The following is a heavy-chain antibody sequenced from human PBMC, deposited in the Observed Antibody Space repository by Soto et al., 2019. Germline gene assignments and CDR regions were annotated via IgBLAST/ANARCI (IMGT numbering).Heavy chain of an antibody. Sequence: ASVKVSCKASGGTFSSYTISWVRQAPGQGLEWMGRIIPILGIANYAQKFQGRVTITADKSTSTAYMELSSLRSEDTAVYYCARDIRIAAADANWFDPWGQGTLVTVSS. V-gene: IGHV1-69*02. CDR3: ARDIRIAAADANWFDP. D-gene: IGHD6-13*01. CDR1: GGTFSSYT. CDR2: IIPILGIA. J-gene: IGHJ5*02.